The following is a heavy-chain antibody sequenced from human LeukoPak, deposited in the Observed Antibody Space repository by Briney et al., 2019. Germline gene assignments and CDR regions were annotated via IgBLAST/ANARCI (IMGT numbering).Heavy chain of an antibody. D-gene: IGHD2-8*02. CDR3: ATELLVENAFDI. V-gene: IGHV1-24*01. CDR1: GYTLTELS. Sequence: PWASVKVSCKVSGYTLTELSMHWVRQAPGKGLEWMGGFDPEDGETIYAQKFQGRVTMTEDTSTDTAYMELSSLRSEDTAVYYCATELLVENAFDIWGQGTMVTVSS. J-gene: IGHJ3*02. CDR2: FDPEDGET.